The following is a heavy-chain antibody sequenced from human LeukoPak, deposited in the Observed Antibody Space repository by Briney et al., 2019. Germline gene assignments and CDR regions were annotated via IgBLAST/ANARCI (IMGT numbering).Heavy chain of an antibody. V-gene: IGHV3-21*01. CDR2: ISSSSSYI. CDR1: GFTVSSNY. D-gene: IGHD3-10*01. Sequence: GGSLRLSCAASGFTVSSNYMNWVRQAPGKGLEWVSSISSSSSYIYYADSVKGRFTISRDNAKNSLYLQMNSLRAEDTAVYYCARRCYGSGSYYSSHFDYWGQGTLVTVSS. J-gene: IGHJ4*02. CDR3: ARRCYGSGSYYSSHFDY.